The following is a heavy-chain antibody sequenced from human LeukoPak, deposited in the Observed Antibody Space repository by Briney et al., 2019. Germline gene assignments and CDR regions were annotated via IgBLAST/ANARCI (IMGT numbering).Heavy chain of an antibody. CDR2: IYYSGST. V-gene: IGHV4-59*01. CDR1: GGSISSYY. J-gene: IGHJ4*02. Sequence: SETPSLTCTVSGGSISSYYWSWIRQPPGKGLEWIGYIYYSGSTNYNPSLKSRVTISVDTSKNQFSLKLSSVTAADTAVYYCARDRDNWNDWGQGTLVTVSS. D-gene: IGHD1-20*01. CDR3: ARDRDNWND.